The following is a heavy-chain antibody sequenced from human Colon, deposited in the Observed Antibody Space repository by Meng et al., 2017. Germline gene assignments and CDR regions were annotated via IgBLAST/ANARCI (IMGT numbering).Heavy chain of an antibody. J-gene: IGHJ4*02. CDR1: GFPFTSYW. V-gene: IGHV3-7*01. D-gene: IGHD4-11*01. CDR2: IKQDGSQT. Sequence: GESLKTSCAASGFPFTSYWMSWLRQAPGKGLEWVAHIKQDGSQTYYVDSVKGRFTISRDNAKNSLYLQLNSLGADDTAVYYCAKYDYRALDYWGQGTLVTVSS. CDR3: AKYDYRALDY.